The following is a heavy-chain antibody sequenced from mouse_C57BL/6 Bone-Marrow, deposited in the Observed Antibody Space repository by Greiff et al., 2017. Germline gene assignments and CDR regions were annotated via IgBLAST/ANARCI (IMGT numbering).Heavy chain of an antibody. CDR2: IYPSDSDT. CDR3: ASRGWLLQFAY. CDR1: GYTFTSYW. V-gene: IGHV1-61*01. J-gene: IGHJ3*01. Sequence: QVQLQQPGAELVRPGSSVKLSCKASGYTFTSYWMDWVKQRPGQGLEWIGNIYPSDSDTHYNQKFKDKATLPVDKSSSPAYMQLSSLTSEDSAVYYCASRGWLLQFAYWGQGTLVTVSA. D-gene: IGHD2-3*01.